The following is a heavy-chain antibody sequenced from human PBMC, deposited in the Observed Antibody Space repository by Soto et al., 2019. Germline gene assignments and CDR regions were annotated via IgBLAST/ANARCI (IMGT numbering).Heavy chain of an antibody. CDR1: GYTFTSYD. Sequence: ASVKVSCKASGYTFTSYDINWVRQATGQGLEWMGWISAYNGNTNYAQKLQGRVTMTTDTSTSTAYMELRSLRSDDTAVYYCARDKVSGSFNYYYYGMDVWGQGTTVTVSS. CDR2: ISAYNGNT. CDR3: ARDKVSGSFNYYYYGMDV. D-gene: IGHD1-26*01. V-gene: IGHV1-18*01. J-gene: IGHJ6*02.